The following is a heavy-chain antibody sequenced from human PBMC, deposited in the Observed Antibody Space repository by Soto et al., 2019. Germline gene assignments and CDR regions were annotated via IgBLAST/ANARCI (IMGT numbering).Heavy chain of an antibody. CDR1: GFTFSDYY. V-gene: IGHV3-11*06. Sequence: QVQLVESGGGLGKPGGSLRLSCAASGFTFSDYYMSWIRQAPGKGLEWVSYISSSSSYRNYADSVKGRFTISRDNAKNSLYLQMNSLRAEDTAVYYCARGGRFLAAALDYWGQGTLVTVSS. CDR3: ARGGRFLAAALDY. J-gene: IGHJ4*02. D-gene: IGHD6-13*01. CDR2: ISSSSSYR.